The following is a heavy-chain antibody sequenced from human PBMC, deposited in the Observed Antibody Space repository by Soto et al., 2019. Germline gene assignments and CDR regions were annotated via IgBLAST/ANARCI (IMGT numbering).Heavy chain of an antibody. D-gene: IGHD2-2*02. CDR2: ISYDGSNK. Sequence: PGGSLRLSCAASGFTFGSYAMHWVRQAPGKGLEWVAVISYDGSNKYYADSVKGRFTISRDNSKNTLYLQMNSLRAEDTAVYYCARDRDGYCSSTSCYTNAFDIWGQGTMVTVSS. V-gene: IGHV3-30-3*01. CDR1: GFTFGSYA. CDR3: ARDRDGYCSSTSCYTNAFDI. J-gene: IGHJ3*02.